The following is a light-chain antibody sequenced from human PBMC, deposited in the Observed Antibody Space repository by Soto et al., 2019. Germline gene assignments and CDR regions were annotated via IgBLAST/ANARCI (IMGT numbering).Light chain of an antibody. Sequence: EIALTQSPGTLSLSPGERATLSCRASQSVSSTYLAWYQHKLGQAPRLVIYGASSKASGIPDRFSGSGSGTDFTLTISRLEPEDFAVYYCQQYGSSPRSFGQGTKVEVK. CDR2: GAS. CDR3: QQYGSSPRS. V-gene: IGKV3-20*01. CDR1: QSVSSTY. J-gene: IGKJ1*01.